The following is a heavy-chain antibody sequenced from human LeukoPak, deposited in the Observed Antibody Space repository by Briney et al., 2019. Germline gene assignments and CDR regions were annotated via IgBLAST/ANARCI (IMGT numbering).Heavy chain of an antibody. J-gene: IGHJ6*03. Sequence: PGGSPRLSCAASGFTFTNAWMTWVHQAPGKGLEWVGRIKSKSDGGTTDYAAPVKGRFTISRDDSKNTLYLQMNSLKTVDTAVYYCTTITRFPPFYYYMDVWGKGTTVTVSS. V-gene: IGHV3-15*01. CDR3: TTITRFPPFYYYMDV. D-gene: IGHD1-14*01. CDR1: GFTFTNAW. CDR2: IKSKSDGGTT.